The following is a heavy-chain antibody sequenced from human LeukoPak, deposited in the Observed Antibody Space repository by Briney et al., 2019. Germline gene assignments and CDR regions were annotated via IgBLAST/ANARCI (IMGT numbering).Heavy chain of an antibody. CDR1: GYTFTSYD. Sequence: ASVKVSCKASGYTFTSYDINWVRQATGQGLEWMGWMNPNSGNTGYAQKFQGRVTITRNTSISTAYMELSSLRSEDTAVYYCAKLFTAMLTTFAATWGQGALVTVSS. D-gene: IGHD5-18*01. V-gene: IGHV1-8*03. CDR2: MNPNSGNT. CDR3: AKLFTAMLTTFAAT. J-gene: IGHJ4*02.